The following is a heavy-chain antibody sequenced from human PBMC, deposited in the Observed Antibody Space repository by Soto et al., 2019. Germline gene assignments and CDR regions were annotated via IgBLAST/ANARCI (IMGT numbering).Heavy chain of an antibody. CDR3: AKIPAFAVHGFDV. V-gene: IGHV1-18*01. J-gene: IGHJ3*01. CDR2: IKGYNGDT. D-gene: IGHD1-1*01. Sequence: QVQLVQSGAEVKKTGASVKVSCKTSGYAFTGYGITWVRQAHGQGLEWLGWIKGYNGDTNYAQNFQGRVTVTTDTSTSTAYMELRSLTPDDTAVYYCAKIPAFAVHGFDVWGQGTMVTVSS. CDR1: GYAFTGYG.